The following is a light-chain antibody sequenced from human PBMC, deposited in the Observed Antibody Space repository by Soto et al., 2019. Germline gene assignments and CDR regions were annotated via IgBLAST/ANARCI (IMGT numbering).Light chain of an antibody. J-gene: IGKJ1*01. CDR1: QSVSSGY. Sequence: EIVLTQSPGTLSLSPGERATLSCRASQSVSSGYLAWYQQKRDEAPSLLIYGASSRATGIPDRFSGSGSGTDFTHTISRLEPEDFAVYYCQHYGSSPRTFGQGTKVEIK. V-gene: IGKV3-20*01. CDR3: QHYGSSPRT. CDR2: GAS.